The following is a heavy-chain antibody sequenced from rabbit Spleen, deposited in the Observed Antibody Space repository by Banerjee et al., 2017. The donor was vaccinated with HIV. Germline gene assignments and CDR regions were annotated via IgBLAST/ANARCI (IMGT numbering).Heavy chain of an antibody. D-gene: IGHD3-3*01. J-gene: IGHJ4*01. Sequence: QSLEESGGDLVKPGASLTLTCTASGFSFSSSYYMCWVRQAPGKGLEWIACIDTGSSGSTYYASRAKGRFTISKTSSTTVTLQMTSLTGADTATYFCSSGNVHWRINLWGQGTLVTVS. CDR1: GFSFSSSYY. CDR2: IDTGSSGST. CDR3: SSGNVHWRINL. V-gene: IGHV1S40*01.